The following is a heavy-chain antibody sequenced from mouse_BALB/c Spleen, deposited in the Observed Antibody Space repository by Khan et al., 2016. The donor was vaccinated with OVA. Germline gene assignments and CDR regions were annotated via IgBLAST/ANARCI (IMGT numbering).Heavy chain of an antibody. J-gene: IGHJ3*01. D-gene: IGHD1-2*01. CDR1: GYTFTDYY. V-gene: IGHV1-77*01. Sequence: VQLKQSGAELARPGASVKLSCKASGYTFTDYYINWVKQRTGQGLEWIGEISPGSGDTYYNEKFKGKATLTADKSSTTAYLQLSSLTSEAYAVYFCERRNYFGYTFAYWGQGTLVTVSA. CDR3: ERRNYFGYTFAY. CDR2: ISPGSGDT.